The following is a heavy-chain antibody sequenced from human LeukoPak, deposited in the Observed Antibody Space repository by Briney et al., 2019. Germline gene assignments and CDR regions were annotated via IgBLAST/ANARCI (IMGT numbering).Heavy chain of an antibody. J-gene: IGHJ5*02. CDR1: GGSFSGYY. Sequence: TSETLSLTCAVYGGSFSGYYWSWIRQPPGKGLEWIGEINHSGSTNYNPSLKSRVTISVDTSKNQFSLKLSSVTAADTAVYYCARGRVVFDPWSQGTLVTVSS. D-gene: IGHD2-15*01. V-gene: IGHV4-34*01. CDR2: INHSGST. CDR3: ARGRVVFDP.